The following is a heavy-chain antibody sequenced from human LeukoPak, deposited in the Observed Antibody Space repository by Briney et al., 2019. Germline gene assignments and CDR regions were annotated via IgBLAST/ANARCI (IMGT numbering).Heavy chain of an antibody. V-gene: IGHV1-69*01. CDR2: IIPIFGTA. Sequence: SAVKVSCKASRCTFSSYAISWVRQAPGQELEWMGWIIPIFGTANYAQMFQGRVTITADESTSTAYMELSSLRSEDTAVYYCARAKIVATIGGYFDYWGQGTLVTVSS. J-gene: IGHJ4*02. CDR3: ARAKIVATIGGYFDY. D-gene: IGHD5-12*01. CDR1: RCTFSSYA.